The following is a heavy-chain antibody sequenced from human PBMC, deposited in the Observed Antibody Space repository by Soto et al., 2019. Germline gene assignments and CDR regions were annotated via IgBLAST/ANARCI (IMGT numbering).Heavy chain of an antibody. V-gene: IGHV2-5*02. Sequence: QITLKESGPTLVKPTQTLTLTCTFSGFSLSTSGVGMGRIRQPPGKALEWVALIYWDDAKRYSPSLKSRLTITKATSKNQVVLTMTNMDPVDTATYYCVHRRSSSSTYYFVYCGQGTLVTVSS. CDR1: GFSLSTSGVG. CDR2: IYWDDAK. D-gene: IGHD6-13*01. J-gene: IGHJ4*02. CDR3: VHRRSSSSTYYFVY.